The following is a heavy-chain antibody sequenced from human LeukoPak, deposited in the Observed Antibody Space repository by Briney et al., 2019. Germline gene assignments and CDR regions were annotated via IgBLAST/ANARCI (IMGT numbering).Heavy chain of an antibody. CDR1: GFTFSSYA. V-gene: IGHV3-64*01. CDR3: ARGLYDFWSGLRETSKDY. Sequence: GGSLRLSCAASGFTFSSYAMHWVRQAPGKGLEYVSAISSNGGSTYYANSVKGRFTISRDNSKNTLYLQMGSLRAEDMAVYYCARGLYDFWSGLRETSKDYWGQGTLVTVSS. D-gene: IGHD3-3*01. J-gene: IGHJ4*02. CDR2: ISSNGGST.